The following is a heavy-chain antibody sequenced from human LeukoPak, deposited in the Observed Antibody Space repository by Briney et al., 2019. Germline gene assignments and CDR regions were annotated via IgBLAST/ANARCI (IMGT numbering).Heavy chain of an antibody. V-gene: IGHV1-46*01. J-gene: IGHJ3*02. CDR2: INPSGGST. D-gene: IGHD5-24*01. CDR1: GYTFTSYY. CDR3: ARYSRDGYNLAHAFDI. Sequence: ASVKVSCKASGYTFTSYYMHWVRQAPGQGLEWMGIINPSGGSTSYAQKFQGRVTMTRDTSTSTVYMELSSLRSEDTAVYYCARYSRDGYNLAHAFDIWGQGTMVTVPS.